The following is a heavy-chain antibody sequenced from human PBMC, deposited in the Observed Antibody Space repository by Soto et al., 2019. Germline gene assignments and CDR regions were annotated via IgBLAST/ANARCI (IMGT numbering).Heavy chain of an antibody. CDR2: IIPIFGTA. Sequence: ASVKVSCKASGGPFSGYAISWVRQAPGQGLEWMGGIIPIFGTANPAQKFQDRVTITADESTSTAYMELSSLRSEDTAVYYCARDRARRAPRPYFAYWGQGPLVTVSS. J-gene: IGHJ4*02. V-gene: IGHV1-69*13. CDR3: ARDRARRAPRPYFAY. CDR1: GGPFSGYA.